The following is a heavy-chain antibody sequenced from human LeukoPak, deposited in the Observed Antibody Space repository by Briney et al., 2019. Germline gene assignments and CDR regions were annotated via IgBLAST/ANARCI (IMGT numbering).Heavy chain of an antibody. Sequence: GGSLRLSCATSGFTFSHYGMHWVRQAPGKGLEWVAVVSPDGRNEDYADSVKGRFIISRDNSKNTVYMQMNSLRAEDTAVYYCARAGQTSSWFGISFDLWGQGTLDTVSS. V-gene: IGHV3-30*05. CDR2: VSPDGRNE. D-gene: IGHD6-13*01. J-gene: IGHJ5*02. CDR1: GFTFSHYG. CDR3: ARAGQTSSWFGISFDL.